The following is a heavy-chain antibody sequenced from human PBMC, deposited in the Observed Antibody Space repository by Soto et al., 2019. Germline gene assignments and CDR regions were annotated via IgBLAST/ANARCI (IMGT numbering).Heavy chain of an antibody. V-gene: IGHV3-23*01. J-gene: IGHJ4*02. Sequence: TGGSLRLSCVASGFTFSSFAMSWVRQAPGKGLEWVSTLSGSGGDTYYADSVKDRFTISRDKSKNTLYLQMDRLRVEDTAVYYCAKRGGYDYVWKSYRPDYWGQGTLVTVSS. CDR1: GFTFSSFA. D-gene: IGHD3-16*02. CDR3: AKRGGYDYVWKSYRPDY. CDR2: LSGSGGDT.